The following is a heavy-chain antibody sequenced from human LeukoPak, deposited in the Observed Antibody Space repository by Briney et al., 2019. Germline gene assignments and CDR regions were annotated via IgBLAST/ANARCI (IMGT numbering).Heavy chain of an antibody. CDR3: ARVYYYYYGMDV. CDR2: IYSGGST. CDR1: GFTVSSNY. J-gene: IGHJ6*02. V-gene: IGHV3-66*01. Sequence: GGSLRLSCAASGFTVSSNYMSWVRQAPGKGLEWVSVIYSGGSTYYADSVKGRFTISRDNSKNTLYLQMNSLRAEDTAVYYCARVYYYYYGMDVWGQGTTVTVSS.